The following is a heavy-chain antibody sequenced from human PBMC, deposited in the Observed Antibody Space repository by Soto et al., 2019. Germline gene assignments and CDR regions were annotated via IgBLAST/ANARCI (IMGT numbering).Heavy chain of an antibody. CDR2: ISSRSIYI. Sequence: EVQLVESGGGLVKPGGSLRLSCAASGFTFNTYTMNWVRQAPGKGLEWVSSISSRSIYIYYADSVTGRFTISRDDARNSLYLQMNSLRAEDTAAYYCAREEVSRPNTYHGLDVWGQGTTVTVSS. J-gene: IGHJ6*02. V-gene: IGHV3-21*01. CDR1: GFTFNTYT. CDR3: AREEVSRPNTYHGLDV.